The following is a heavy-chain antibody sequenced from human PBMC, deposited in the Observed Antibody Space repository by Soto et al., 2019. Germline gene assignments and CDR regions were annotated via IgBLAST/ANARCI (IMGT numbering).Heavy chain of an antibody. D-gene: IGHD6-19*01. J-gene: IGHJ6*02. CDR1: GFTFSTYD. CDR2: ISSGGTSI. Sequence: EVQLVESGGGLVKPGGSLRLSCEVSGFTFSTYDMNWVRQAPGKGLEWFSSISSGGTSIYYADSLKGRIPVSRDNPKNSLYLQMNSLRADDSAVYYCARGVRYRSGWSLYFNFYGMDVWGRGTTVTVSS. CDR3: ARGVRYRSGWSLYFNFYGMDV. V-gene: IGHV3-21*01.